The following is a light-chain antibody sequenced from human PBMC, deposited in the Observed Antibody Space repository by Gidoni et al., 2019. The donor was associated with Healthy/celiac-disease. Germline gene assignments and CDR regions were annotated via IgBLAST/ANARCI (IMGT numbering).Light chain of an antibody. CDR3: QQYNSYPYT. Sequence: IQMTQSPSTLSASVGDRGTITCRASQSISSWLAWYQQKPGKAPKLLIYKASSLESGAPSRFGGSGSGTEFTLTISSLQPDDFATYYCQQYNSYPYTFGQGTKLEIK. CDR1: QSISSW. V-gene: IGKV1-5*03. CDR2: KAS. J-gene: IGKJ2*01.